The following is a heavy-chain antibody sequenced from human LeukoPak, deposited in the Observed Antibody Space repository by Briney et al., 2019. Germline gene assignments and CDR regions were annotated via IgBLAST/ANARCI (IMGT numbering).Heavy chain of an antibody. V-gene: IGHV3-30*18. CDR1: GFTFSSYG. CDR3: AKGSNRGVATIDY. Sequence: GGSLRLSCAASGFTFSSYGMHWVRHAPGKGLDWVAVISYDGSNKYYADSVKGRSTISRDNSKNTLFLQMNSLRAEDTAVYYCAKGSNRGVATIDYWGQGTLVTVSS. CDR2: ISYDGSNK. D-gene: IGHD5-12*01. J-gene: IGHJ4*02.